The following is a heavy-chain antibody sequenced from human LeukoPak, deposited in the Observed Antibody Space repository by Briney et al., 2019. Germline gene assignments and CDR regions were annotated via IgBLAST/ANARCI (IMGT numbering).Heavy chain of an antibody. V-gene: IGHV3-7*01. J-gene: IGHJ4*02. D-gene: IGHD1-26*01. Sequence: GGSLRLSCAASGFTFSSYWMSWVRQAPGKGLEWVANIKQDGSEKHYVDSVKGRFTISRDNAKNSLYLQMNSLRAGDTAVYYCARDQISSGSYSGFDYWGQGTLVTVSS. CDR1: GFTFSSYW. CDR3: ARDQISSGSYSGFDY. CDR2: IKQDGSEK.